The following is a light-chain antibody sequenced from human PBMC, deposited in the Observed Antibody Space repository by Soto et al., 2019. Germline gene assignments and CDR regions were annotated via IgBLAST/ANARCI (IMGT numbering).Light chain of an antibody. CDR1: QSVSIN. J-gene: IGKJ5*01. Sequence: EVVMTQSPAILSVSPGERVALSCRASQSVSINLAWIQQKPGQGPRLLIIGASTRATGDPDRFSGSGSGTDFTLTITRLEPEDSAVYFCQQYTGPPTTFGQGTRLEI. CDR3: QQYTGPPTT. CDR2: GAS. V-gene: IGKV3-15*01.